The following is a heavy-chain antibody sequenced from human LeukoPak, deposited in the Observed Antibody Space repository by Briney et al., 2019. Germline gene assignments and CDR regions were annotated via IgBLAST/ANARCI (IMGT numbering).Heavy chain of an antibody. D-gene: IGHD3-10*01. J-gene: IGHJ4*02. CDR3: AREGYYGSGSPPSLYFDY. Sequence: GSLRLSCAASGFTFRNYVIHWVRQAPGKGLEWVAVTSSDLNVKLCADSVKGRFTISRDNSRSTLYLQMNSLRPEDTAIYYCAREGYYGSGSPPSLYFDYWGQGTLVTVSS. V-gene: IGHV3-30-3*01. CDR2: TSSDLNVK. CDR1: GFTFRNYV.